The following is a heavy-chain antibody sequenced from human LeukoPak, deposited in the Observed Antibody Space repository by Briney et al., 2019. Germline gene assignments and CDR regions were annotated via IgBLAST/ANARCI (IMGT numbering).Heavy chain of an antibody. J-gene: IGHJ4*02. CDR2: MNPNSGNT. CDR3: ARVNEGLAVATNDY. Sequence: ASVKVSCKASGYTFTSYDINWVRQATGQGLEWMGWMNPNSGNTGYAQKFQGRVTMTRNASISTAYMELSSLRSEDTAVYYCARVNEGLAVATNDYWGQGTLVTVSS. CDR1: GYTFTSYD. D-gene: IGHD6-19*01. V-gene: IGHV1-8*01.